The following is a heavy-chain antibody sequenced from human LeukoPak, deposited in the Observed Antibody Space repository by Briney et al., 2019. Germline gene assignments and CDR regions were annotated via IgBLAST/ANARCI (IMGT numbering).Heavy chain of an antibody. CDR2: ISSNGGST. J-gene: IGHJ1*01. CDR3: ARGLLLD. V-gene: IGHV3-64*01. D-gene: IGHD2-21*02. CDR1: GFTFSSYA. Sequence: GGSLRLSCAASGFTFSSYAMHWVRQAPGKGLEYVSAISSNGGSTYYANSVKGRFTISRDNSKNTLYLQMGSLRAEDMAVYYCARGLLLDWGQGTLVTVSS.